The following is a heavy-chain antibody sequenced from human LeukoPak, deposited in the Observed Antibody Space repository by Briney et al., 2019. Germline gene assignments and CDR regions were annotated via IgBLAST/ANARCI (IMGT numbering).Heavy chain of an antibody. D-gene: IGHD3-3*01. V-gene: IGHV4-61*02. CDR2: IYTSGST. Sequence: PSQTLSLTCTVSGGSISSGSYYWSWIRQPAGKGLKWIGRIYTSGSTNYNPSLKSRVTISVDTSKNQFSLKLSSVTAADTAVYYCARARVVGPTPYYYYMDVWGKGTTVTVSS. J-gene: IGHJ6*03. CDR3: ARARVVGPTPYYYYMDV. CDR1: GGSISSGSYY.